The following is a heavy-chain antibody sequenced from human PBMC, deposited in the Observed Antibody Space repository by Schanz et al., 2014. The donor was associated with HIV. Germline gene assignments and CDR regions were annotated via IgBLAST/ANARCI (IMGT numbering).Heavy chain of an antibody. J-gene: IGHJ3*02. CDR1: GFTFSNYA. CDR3: VRDRVGASARYVAFDI. D-gene: IGHD1-26*01. V-gene: IGHV3-23*01. Sequence: EVQLLESGGGLVQPGGSLRLSCEASGFTFSNYAMSWVRQAPGKGLEWVSGISDTGVRTNYADSVKGRFTIFTDISDNTVHAQITSLRADDTAVYYCVRDRVGASARYVAFDIWGHGTMVTVSS. CDR2: ISDTGVRT.